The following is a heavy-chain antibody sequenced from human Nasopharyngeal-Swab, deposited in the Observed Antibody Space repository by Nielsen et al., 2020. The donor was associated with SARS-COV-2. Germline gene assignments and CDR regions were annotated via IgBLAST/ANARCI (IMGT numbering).Heavy chain of an antibody. CDR1: GDSISSYY. Sequence: SETLSLTCTVSGDSISSYYWSWIRQPPGKGLEWIGYIYYSGSTNYNPSLKSRVTISVDTSKNQFSLKLSSVTAADTAVYYCARGSRFTIFGVVPDYYYGMDVWGQGTTVTVSS. J-gene: IGHJ6*02. V-gene: IGHV4-59*12. D-gene: IGHD3-3*01. CDR3: ARGSRFTIFGVVPDYYYGMDV. CDR2: IYYSGST.